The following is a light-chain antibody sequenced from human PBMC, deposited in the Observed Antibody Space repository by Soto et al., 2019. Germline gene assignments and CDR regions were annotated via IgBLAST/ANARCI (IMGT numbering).Light chain of an antibody. V-gene: IGKV1-12*01. CDR2: AVS. J-gene: IGKJ2*03. Sequence: DIQMTQSPSSVSASVGDRVTITCRASRDLSGYLAWYQQKPGKAPKLLIYAVSILQTGVPSRFSGSGSGTDFTVSITGLQPEDFATYYCQQGNGFPYSFGQGTTLEIK. CDR1: RDLSGY. CDR3: QQGNGFPYS.